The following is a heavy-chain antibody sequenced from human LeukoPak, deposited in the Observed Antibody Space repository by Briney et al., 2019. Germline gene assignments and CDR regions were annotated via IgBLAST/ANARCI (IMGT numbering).Heavy chain of an antibody. CDR3: ATAGGRQQLLINWFDP. D-gene: IGHD6-13*01. V-gene: IGHV1-24*01. J-gene: IGHJ5*02. CDR1: GYTLTELS. CDR2: FDPEDGET. Sequence: ASVKVSCKVSGYTLTELSMHWVRQAPGKGLEWMGGFDPEDGETIYAQKFQGRVTMTEDTSTDTAYMELSSLRSEDTAVYYCATAGGRQQLLINWFDPWGQGTLVTVSS.